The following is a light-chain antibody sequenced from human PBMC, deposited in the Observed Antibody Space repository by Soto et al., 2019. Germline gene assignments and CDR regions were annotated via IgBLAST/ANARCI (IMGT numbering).Light chain of an antibody. CDR2: AAS. CDR1: QGISSY. J-gene: IGKJ1*01. Sequence: IQLTQSPSSLSASVGYRVTITFRASQGISSYLAWYQQKPGKAPKLLIYAASTLQSGVPSRFSGSGSGTDFTPTITSLQPEDFATYYCQQSYNAPRTFGQGTKVDIK. CDR3: QQSYNAPRT. V-gene: IGKV1-39*01.